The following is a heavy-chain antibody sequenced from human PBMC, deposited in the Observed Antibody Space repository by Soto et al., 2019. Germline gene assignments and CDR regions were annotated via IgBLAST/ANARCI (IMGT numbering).Heavy chain of an antibody. Sequence: SETLSLTCTVSGGSISSYYWSWIRQPPGKGLEWIGYIYYSGSTNYNPSLKSRVTVSVDTSKNQFSLKLSSVTAADTAVYYCARIYCGGDCFLYWYFDLWGRGTLVTVSS. D-gene: IGHD2-21*02. CDR1: GGSISSYY. CDR2: IYYSGST. V-gene: IGHV4-59*01. CDR3: ARIYCGGDCFLYWYFDL. J-gene: IGHJ2*01.